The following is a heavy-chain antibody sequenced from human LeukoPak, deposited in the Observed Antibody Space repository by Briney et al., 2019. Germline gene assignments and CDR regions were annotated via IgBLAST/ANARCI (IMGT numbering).Heavy chain of an antibody. CDR3: AKSYSWSGYSPGYMDV. D-gene: IGHD3-3*01. CDR1: GFTFSSHE. CDR2: ISSSGSTI. Sequence: GGSLRLSCAASGFTFSSHEMNWVRQAPGKGLEWVSYISSSGSTIYYADSVKGRFTISRDSAKNSLYLQMNSLRAEDTAVYYCAKSYSWSGYSPGYMDVWGKGTTVTVSS. J-gene: IGHJ6*03. V-gene: IGHV3-48*03.